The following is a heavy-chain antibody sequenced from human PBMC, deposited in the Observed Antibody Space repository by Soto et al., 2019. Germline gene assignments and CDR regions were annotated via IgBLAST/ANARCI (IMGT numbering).Heavy chain of an antibody. CDR1: GFSFSISP. D-gene: IGHD5-18*01. CDR2: ISYDGTNK. Sequence: QGQLVESGGGVVQPGRSLRLSCAASGFSFSISPMHWVRQAPGKGPEWVALISYDGTNKFYADSVKGRFTISRDNSKTTLYLQVDSLRPDDAAVYYCARDPKTSGGQLWAFNYFASWGQGTLVTVSS. V-gene: IGHV3-30-3*01. CDR3: ARDPKTSGGQLWAFNYFAS. J-gene: IGHJ4*02.